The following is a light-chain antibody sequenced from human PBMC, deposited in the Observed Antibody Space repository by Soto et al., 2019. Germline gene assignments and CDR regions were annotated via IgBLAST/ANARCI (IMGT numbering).Light chain of an antibody. J-gene: IGKJ5*01. CDR1: QSISTY. CDR2: DAS. V-gene: IGKV3-15*01. CDR3: QQYNNYPIT. Sequence: EIVMTQSPATLSVSPEESATLSCRASQSISTYLAWYQQKPGQAPRLLIDDASARAAGIPARFSGSGSGTEFTLTISGLQSEDFAVYYCQQYNNYPITFGQGTRLEIK.